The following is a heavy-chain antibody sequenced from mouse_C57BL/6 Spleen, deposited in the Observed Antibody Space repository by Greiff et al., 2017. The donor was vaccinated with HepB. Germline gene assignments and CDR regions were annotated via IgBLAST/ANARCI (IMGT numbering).Heavy chain of an antibody. D-gene: IGHD1-1*01. V-gene: IGHV1-53*01. Sequence: QVQLQQPGTELVKPGASVKLSCKASGYTFTSYWMHWVKQRPGQGLEWIGNINPSDGGTNYNEKFKSKATLTVDKSSSTAYMQRSILTSEDSAFYYCARGASYPFYFAYWGQGTTLTVSS. CDR1: GYTFTSYW. J-gene: IGHJ2*01. CDR2: INPSDGGT. CDR3: ARGASYPFYFAY.